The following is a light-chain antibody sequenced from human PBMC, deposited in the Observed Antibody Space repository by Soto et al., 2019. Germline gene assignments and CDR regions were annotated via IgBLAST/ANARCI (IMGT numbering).Light chain of an antibody. Sequence: EIVLTQSPGTLSLSPGERATLSCRASQSVSSSYLGWYQQKPGQAPRLLIYGASSRATGIPDRFSGSGSGPDFTLTITRLEPEDFAVYYCQQYDNSPLSFGGGTRVEIK. CDR3: QQYDNSPLS. V-gene: IGKV3-20*01. CDR2: GAS. CDR1: QSVSSSY. J-gene: IGKJ4*01.